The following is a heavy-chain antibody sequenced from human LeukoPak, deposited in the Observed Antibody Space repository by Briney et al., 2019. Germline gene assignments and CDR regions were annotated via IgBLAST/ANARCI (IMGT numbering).Heavy chain of an antibody. CDR2: IYCRGST. V-gene: IGHV4-59*01. Sequence: SETLSLTCTVSGGSISGYYWSWIPQPPGKGLEWIGCIYCRGSTNYNASLKSRVTISVDTSKNQFSLKLSSVTAADTAVYYCATIAAADSKWGQGTLVTVSS. J-gene: IGHJ4*02. D-gene: IGHD6-13*01. CDR1: GGSISGYY. CDR3: ATIAAADSK.